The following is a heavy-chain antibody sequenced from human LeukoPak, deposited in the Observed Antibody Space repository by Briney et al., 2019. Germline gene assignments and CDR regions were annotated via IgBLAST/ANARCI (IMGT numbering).Heavy chain of an antibody. CDR3: ARGNYYGMDV. Sequence: GSLRLSCAASGFAFSSYAMSWVRQAPGKGPEWVATIGHSSGTWYADSVMGRFTVSRDNAKNTLYLQMNSLRAEDTAVYYCARGNYYGMDVWGQGTTVTVSS. CDR2: IGHSSGT. D-gene: IGHD2/OR15-2a*01. CDR1: GFAFSSYA. V-gene: IGHV3-23*01. J-gene: IGHJ6*02.